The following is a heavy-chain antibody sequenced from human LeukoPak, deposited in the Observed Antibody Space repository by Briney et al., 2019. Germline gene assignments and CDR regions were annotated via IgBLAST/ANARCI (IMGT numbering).Heavy chain of an antibody. CDR1: GFTFSNCG. CDR3: ARDHAGSGRAFDY. D-gene: IGHD2-15*01. V-gene: IGHV3-30*03. CDR2: LSSGGINK. Sequence: PGGSLRLSCAASGFTFSNCGMNWVRQAPGKGLEWVGLLSSGGINKHYADSVKGRFIISRDNSMNTLYLQMNSLGVEDTAVYYCARDHAGSGRAFDYWGQGTLVTVSS. J-gene: IGHJ4*02.